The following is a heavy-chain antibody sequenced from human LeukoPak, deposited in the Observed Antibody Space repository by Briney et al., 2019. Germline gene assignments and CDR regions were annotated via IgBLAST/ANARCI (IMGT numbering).Heavy chain of an antibody. CDR1: GYTFTSYD. CDR2: MNPNSGNT. D-gene: IGHD6-19*01. V-gene: IGHV1-8*01. J-gene: IGHJ4*02. Sequence: ASVKVSCKASGYTFTSYDINWVRQATGQGLEWMGWMNPNSGNTGYAQKFQGRVTMTRNTSISTAYMELSSLRSEDTAAYYCARARRTSSGWYYFDSWGQGTLVTVSS. CDR3: ARARRTSSGWYYFDS.